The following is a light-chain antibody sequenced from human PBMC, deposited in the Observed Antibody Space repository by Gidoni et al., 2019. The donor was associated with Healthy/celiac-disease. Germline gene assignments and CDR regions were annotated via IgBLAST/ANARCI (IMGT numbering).Light chain of an antibody. CDR1: RSVSSSY. V-gene: IGKV3-20*01. J-gene: IGKJ1*01. CDR3: QQYDTSPWT. CDR2: GAS. Sequence: DIVLTQSPGTLSLSPGERATPSCRASRSVSSSYLAWYQQQPGQAPSLLIYGASGRATGIPDRFSGSGAGTDFTLSISRLEPEDFAVYYCQQYDTSPWTFGQGTKVEIK.